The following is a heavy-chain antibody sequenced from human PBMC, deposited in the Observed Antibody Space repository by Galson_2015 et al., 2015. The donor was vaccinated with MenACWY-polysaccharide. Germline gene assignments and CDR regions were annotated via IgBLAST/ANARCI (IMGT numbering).Heavy chain of an antibody. J-gene: IGHJ5*02. CDR2: IYYSGST. CDR3: ARAFLGYCTNGVCPVSWFGP. Sequence: IYYSGSTYYNPSLKSRVTISVDTSKNQFSLKLSSVTAADTAVYYCARAFLGYCTNGVCPVSWFGPWGQGTLVTVSS. V-gene: IGHV4-39*01. D-gene: IGHD2-8*01.